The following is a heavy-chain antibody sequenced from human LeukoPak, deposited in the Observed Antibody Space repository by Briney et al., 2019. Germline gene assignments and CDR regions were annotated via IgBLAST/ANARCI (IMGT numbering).Heavy chain of an antibody. CDR3: ARDDRVMATITNWFDP. D-gene: IGHD5-24*01. Sequence: ASVKVSCRASGYTFTSYYMHWVRQAPGQGLEWMGIINPSGGSTSYAQKFQGRVTMTRDTSTSTVYMELSSPRSEDTAVYYCARDDRVMATITNWFDPWGQGTLVTVSS. CDR1: GYTFTSYY. J-gene: IGHJ5*02. V-gene: IGHV1-46*01. CDR2: INPSGGST.